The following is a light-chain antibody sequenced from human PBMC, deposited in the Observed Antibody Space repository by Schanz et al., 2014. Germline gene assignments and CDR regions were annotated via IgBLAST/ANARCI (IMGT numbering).Light chain of an antibody. CDR2: NVN. Sequence: QSALIQPPSVSGSPGQSVTISCTGTSSDVGSYDYVSWYQQHPGTVPKPMIYNVNTQPSGVSNRFSGSKSGNTASLTISGLQPEDEADYYCSSYTSSDNLVFGGGTKLTVL. CDR3: SSYTSSDNLV. CDR1: SSDVGSYDY. J-gene: IGLJ3*02. V-gene: IGLV2-14*01.